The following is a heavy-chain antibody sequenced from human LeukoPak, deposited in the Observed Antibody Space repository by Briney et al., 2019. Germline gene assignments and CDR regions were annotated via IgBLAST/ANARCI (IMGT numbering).Heavy chain of an antibody. CDR1: GFTFSDHF. V-gene: IGHV3-72*01. CDR3: ASIRGTLGY. J-gene: IGHJ4*02. D-gene: IGHD1-26*01. Sequence: PGGSLRLSCAASGFTFSDHFMDWVRQAPGKGLEWVGRIKNKANSYITQYAASMEGRFTISRDDSKNSLYLQMSSLKTEDTAMYYCASIRGTLGYWGRGTVVTVSS. CDR2: IKNKANSYIT.